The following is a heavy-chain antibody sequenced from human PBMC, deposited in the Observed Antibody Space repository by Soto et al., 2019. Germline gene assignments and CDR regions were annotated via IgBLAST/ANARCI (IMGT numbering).Heavy chain of an antibody. V-gene: IGHV1-18*01. CDR2: ISAYNGDT. D-gene: IGHD3-10*01. Sequence: QVQLVQSGPEVKKPGASVKVSCKASGNSFISYGFSWVRQAPGQGLEWMGWISAYNGDTNYAQNLQGRITMNTDTSTSTAYMELRSLRSDDTAVYYCGRDGRCSTMFRGDLGGQGTLVTVS. CDR3: GRDGRCSTMFRGDL. J-gene: IGHJ5*02. CDR1: GNSFISYG.